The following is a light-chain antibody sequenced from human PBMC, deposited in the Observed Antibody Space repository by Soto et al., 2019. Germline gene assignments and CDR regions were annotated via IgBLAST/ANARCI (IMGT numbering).Light chain of an antibody. CDR2: AAS. J-gene: IGKJ1*01. Sequence: DIPLTQSPSFLSASVGDRVTITCRASQGISSYLAWYQQKPGKAPNLLIYAASTLQSGVPSRFSGSGSGTEFTLTISSLQPEDFTTYYCQQLNIYPRTVGQGTKVEIK. V-gene: IGKV1-9*01. CDR1: QGISSY. CDR3: QQLNIYPRT.